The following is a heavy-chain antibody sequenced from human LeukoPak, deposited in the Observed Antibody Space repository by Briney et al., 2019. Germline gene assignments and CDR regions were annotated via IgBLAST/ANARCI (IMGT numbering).Heavy chain of an antibody. J-gene: IGHJ3*02. V-gene: IGHV4-59*01. Sequence: SETLSLTCTVSGGSISSYYWSWIRQPPGKGLEWIGYIYYSGSTNYNPSLKSRVTISVDTSKNQFSLKLSSVTAADTAVYYCARFYGSGGAFGIWGQGTMVTVSS. CDR2: IYYSGST. CDR1: GGSISSYY. CDR3: ARFYGSGGAFGI. D-gene: IGHD3-10*01.